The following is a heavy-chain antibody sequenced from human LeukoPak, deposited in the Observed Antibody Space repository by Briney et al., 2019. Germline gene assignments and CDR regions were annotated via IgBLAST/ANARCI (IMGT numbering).Heavy chain of an antibody. Sequence: PSETLSLTCAVSGYAISNAYYWVWIRQPPGKGLEWIGSIYHNGDTYYNPSLTRRRAISLDTSKNHFSLRLSSVTAADTAVFYCARGITISSNYYYYMDVWGTGTTVTVSS. J-gene: IGHJ6*03. CDR2: IYHNGDT. CDR3: ARGITISSNYYYYMDV. V-gene: IGHV4-38-2*01. CDR1: GYAISNAYY. D-gene: IGHD2-2*01.